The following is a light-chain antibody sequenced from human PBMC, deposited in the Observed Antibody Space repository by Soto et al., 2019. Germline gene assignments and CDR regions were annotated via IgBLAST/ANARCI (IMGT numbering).Light chain of an antibody. CDR2: EVI. Sequence: QSVLTQPASVSGSPGQSITISCTGTSSDIGTYDYVSWYQQHPGKAPKLMIYEVINRPSGISNRFSGSTSGNTASLTISGLQAEDEADYYCSSYTTSSPLEVFGGGTKLTVL. V-gene: IGLV2-14*01. CDR3: SSYTTSSPLEV. CDR1: SSDIGTYDY. J-gene: IGLJ3*02.